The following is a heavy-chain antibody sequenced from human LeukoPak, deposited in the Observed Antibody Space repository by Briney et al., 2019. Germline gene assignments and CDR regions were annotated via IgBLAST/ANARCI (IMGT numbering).Heavy chain of an antibody. CDR3: ARLWLGVRPPDY. V-gene: IGHV4-39*01. CDR1: GGSIRSSSYY. J-gene: IGHJ4*02. CDR2: IYYSGST. D-gene: IGHD3-10*01. Sequence: PSETLSLTCTVSGGSIRSSSYYWGWIRQPPGKGLEWIGSIYYSGSTYYNPSLKSRVTISVDTSKNQFSLKLSSVTAADTAVYYCARLWLGVRPPDYWGQGTLATVSS.